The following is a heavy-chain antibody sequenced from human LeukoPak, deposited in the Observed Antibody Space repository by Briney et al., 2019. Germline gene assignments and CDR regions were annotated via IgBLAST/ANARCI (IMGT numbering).Heavy chain of an antibody. CDR3: AKKRVITTPNAIDWYFDL. J-gene: IGHJ2*01. V-gene: IGHV3-30-3*02. Sequence: GGSLRLSCAASRFTFTSYAMHWVRQAPGKGLEWVAVISYDGSNKYYADSVKGRFTISRDNSENTLFLQMNNLGAEDTALYYCAKKRVITTPNAIDWYFDLWGRGTLVTVSS. D-gene: IGHD1/OR15-1a*01. CDR1: RFTFTSYA. CDR2: ISYDGSNK.